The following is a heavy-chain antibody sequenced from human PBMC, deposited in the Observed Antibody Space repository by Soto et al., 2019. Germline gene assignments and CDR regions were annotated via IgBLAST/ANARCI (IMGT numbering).Heavy chain of an antibody. CDR2: IIPIFGTA. J-gene: IGHJ6*02. V-gene: IGHV1-69*13. CDR1: GGTFSSYA. Sequence: SVKVSCKASGGTFSSYAISWVRQAPGQGLEWMGGIIPIFGTANYAQKFQGRVTITADESTSTAYMELSSLRSEDTAVYYCAREGRRIMIFGVVSPGYYGMDVWGQGTTVTVSS. CDR3: AREGRRIMIFGVVSPGYYGMDV. D-gene: IGHD3-3*01.